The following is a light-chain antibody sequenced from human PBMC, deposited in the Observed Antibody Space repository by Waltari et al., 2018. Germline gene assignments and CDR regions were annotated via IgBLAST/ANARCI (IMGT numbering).Light chain of an antibody. Sequence: QSVLTQPPSVSGAPGPRVTVSCTGSTSNTGAGYAVQWYQQFPGRAPRLVIYANTYRPSGVPDRFSATKSGSSASLAITGLQAEDEADYYCQSYDKILSAWVFGGGTKVTVL. J-gene: IGLJ3*02. CDR1: TSNTGAGYA. CDR2: ANT. CDR3: QSYDKILSAWV. V-gene: IGLV1-40*01.